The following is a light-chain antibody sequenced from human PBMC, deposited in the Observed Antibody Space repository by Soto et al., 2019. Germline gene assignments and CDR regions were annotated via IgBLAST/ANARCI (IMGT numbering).Light chain of an antibody. CDR3: SSYTSSSTPYV. J-gene: IGLJ1*01. V-gene: IGLV2-14*01. CDR2: DVS. Sequence: QSVLTQPASVSGSPGQSIAISCTGTSSDFGDYNYVSWHQQHPVKAPKLIIYDVSNRPSGVSDRFSGSKSGNTASLTISGLQAEDEADYYCSSYTSSSTPYVFGTGTRSPS. CDR1: SSDFGDYNY.